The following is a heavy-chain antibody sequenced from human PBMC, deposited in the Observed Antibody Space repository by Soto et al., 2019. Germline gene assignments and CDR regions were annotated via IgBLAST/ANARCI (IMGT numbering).Heavy chain of an antibody. CDR2: IRGSGGGT. V-gene: IGHV3-23*01. D-gene: IGHD2-21*02. CDR1: GFTFSKYA. J-gene: IGHJ3*02. Sequence: PGGSLRLSCAASGFTFSKYAMMWIRQPPGRGPEWVSAIRGSGGGTVYADSVRGRFSISRDNSKNTLYLHMNSLRADDTAVYYCGRDPNGDCIGAFDMWGPGTMVTVSS. CDR3: GRDPNGDCIGAFDM.